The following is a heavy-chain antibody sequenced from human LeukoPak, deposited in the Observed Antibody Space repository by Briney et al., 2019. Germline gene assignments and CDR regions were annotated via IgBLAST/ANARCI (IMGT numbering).Heavy chain of an antibody. CDR2: FNPEDVET. J-gene: IGHJ4*02. V-gene: IGHV1-24*01. CDR1: GYTLTEIS. CDR3: ATEIVGYGDVHYFDS. D-gene: IGHD4-17*01. Sequence: ASVKVSCKVSGYTLTEISMHWVRQAPGQGLEWKGGFNPEDVETIYARSFQGRLTVTEDTSTDTAYMELSSPRAEDTAMYYCATEIVGYGDVHYFDSWGQGTLVTVSS.